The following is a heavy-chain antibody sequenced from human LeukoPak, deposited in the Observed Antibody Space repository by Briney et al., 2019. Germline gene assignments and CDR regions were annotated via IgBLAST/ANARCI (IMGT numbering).Heavy chain of an antibody. CDR2: ISGSGGST. J-gene: IGHJ4*02. D-gene: IGHD2-2*01. V-gene: IGHV3-23*01. CDR3: AKPPYIVVVPAAPFDY. CDR1: GFTFSSYA. Sequence: GGSLRLSCAASGFTFSSYAMSWVRQAPGKGLEWVSAISGSGGSTYYADSAKGRFTISRDNSKNTLYLQMNSLRAEDTAVYYCAKPPYIVVVPAAPFDYWGQGTLVTVSS.